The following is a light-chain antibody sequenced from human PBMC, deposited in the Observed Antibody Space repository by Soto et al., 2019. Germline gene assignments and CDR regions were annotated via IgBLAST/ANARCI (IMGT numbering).Light chain of an antibody. V-gene: IGKV3-15*01. CDR3: QQYNNWPPELT. CDR2: DAS. CDR1: QSVDSN. J-gene: IGKJ4*01. Sequence: EIVMTQSPATLSVSPGERATLSCRAIQSVDSNLAWYQQKPGQPPRLLIYDASTRATGIPARISGSGSGTEFTLTISSLQSEDFAVYYCQQYNNWPPELTFGGGTKV.